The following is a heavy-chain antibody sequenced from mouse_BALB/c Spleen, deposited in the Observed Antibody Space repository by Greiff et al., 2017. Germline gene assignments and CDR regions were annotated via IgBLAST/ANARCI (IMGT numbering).Heavy chain of an antibody. CDR3: ARGGLTTVVRDAMDY. CDR1: GFTFSSYA. V-gene: IGHV5-6-5*01. Sequence: EVMLVESGGGLVKPGGSLKLSCAASGFTFSSYAMSWVRQTPEKRLEWVASISSGGSTDYPDGVKGRFTISRDNARNILYQQMSSLRSEDTAMYYWARGGLTTVVRDAMDYWGQGTSVTVSA. CDR2: ISSGGST. D-gene: IGHD1-1*01. J-gene: IGHJ4*01.